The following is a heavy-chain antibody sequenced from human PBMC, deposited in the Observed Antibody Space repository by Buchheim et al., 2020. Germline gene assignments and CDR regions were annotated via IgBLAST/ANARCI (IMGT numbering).Heavy chain of an antibody. J-gene: IGHJ4*02. CDR2: ISAYSGDT. D-gene: IGHD3-10*01. CDR3: ARVLGGSMVQGYYFDY. Sequence: QVQLVQSGAEVKKPGASVKVSCKASGYTLSAYAITWVRQAPGQGLEWVGWISAYSGDTNYAPKLQGRVSMTAETSTATVYMELRSLKSDDTAVYYCARVLGGSMVQGYYFDYWGQGTL. V-gene: IGHV1-18*01. CDR1: GYTLSAYA.